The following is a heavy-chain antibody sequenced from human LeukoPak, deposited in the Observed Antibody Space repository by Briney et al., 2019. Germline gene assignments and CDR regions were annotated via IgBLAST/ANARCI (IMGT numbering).Heavy chain of an antibody. CDR1: GYSISSGYY. CDR3: ARQRIPRSFDY. V-gene: IGHV4-38-2*01. CDR2: IYHSGST. J-gene: IGHJ4*02. D-gene: IGHD2/OR15-2a*01. Sequence: SETLSLTCAVSGYSISSGYYWGLIRQPPGKGLEWIGSIYHSGSTYYNPSLKSRVTISVDTSKNQFSLKLSSVTAADTAVYYCARQRIPRSFDYWGQGTLVTVSS.